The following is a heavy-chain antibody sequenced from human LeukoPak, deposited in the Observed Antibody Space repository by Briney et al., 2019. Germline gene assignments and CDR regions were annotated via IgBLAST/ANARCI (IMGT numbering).Heavy chain of an antibody. V-gene: IGHV4-4*02. CDR3: ARRGYDFWTGSSYYFDY. D-gene: IGHD3/OR15-3a*01. CDR2: INHSGST. CDR1: GGSISSSNW. Sequence: SETLSLTCAVSGGSISSSNWWSWVRQPPGKGLEWIGEINHSGSTKYNPSLKSRVTISIDTFRNQFSLKLSSVTAADAAVYYCARRGYDFWTGSSYYFDYWDQGTLVTVSS. J-gene: IGHJ4*02.